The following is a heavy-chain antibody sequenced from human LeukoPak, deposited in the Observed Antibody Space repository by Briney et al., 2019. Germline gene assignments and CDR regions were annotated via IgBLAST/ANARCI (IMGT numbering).Heavy chain of an antibody. CDR2: IYYSGST. J-gene: IGHJ4*02. V-gene: IGHV4-39*07. CDR3: ARVSYYWY. D-gene: IGHD1-26*01. CDR1: GGSISSSSYY. Sequence: MSSETLSLACTVSGGSISSSSYYWGWIRQPPGKGLEWIGSIYYSGSTYYNPSLKSRVTISVDTSKNQFSLKLSSVTAADTAVYYCARVSYYWYWGQGTLVTVSS.